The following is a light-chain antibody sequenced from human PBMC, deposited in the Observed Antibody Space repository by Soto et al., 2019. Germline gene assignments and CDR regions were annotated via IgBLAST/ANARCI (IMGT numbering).Light chain of an antibody. CDR2: WAS. Sequence: DIVLTQFPDSLTLSLGETATIKCKSSQSLLYRSTNNNYLAWYQQKPGQSPKVIMYWASTRASGVPDRFSGSESGTDFTLTIRNLKTEEVAVYCCHQYSTPQITFGGGTKV. CDR1: QSLLYRSTNNNY. J-gene: IGKJ4*01. CDR3: HQYSTPQIT. V-gene: IGKV4-1*01.